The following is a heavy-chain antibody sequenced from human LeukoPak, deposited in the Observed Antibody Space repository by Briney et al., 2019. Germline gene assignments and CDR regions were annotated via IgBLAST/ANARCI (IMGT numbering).Heavy chain of an antibody. CDR2: ISSSGSTI. J-gene: IGHJ4*02. V-gene: IGHV3-48*03. CDR1: GFTFSSYE. Sequence: GGSLRLSCAAPGFTFSSYEMNWVRQAPGKGLEWVSYISSSGSTIYYADSVKGRFTISRDNAKNSLYLQMNSLRAEDTAVYYCARDRTSVITYYFDYWGQGTLVTVSS. CDR3: ARDRTSVITYYFDY. D-gene: IGHD3-16*01.